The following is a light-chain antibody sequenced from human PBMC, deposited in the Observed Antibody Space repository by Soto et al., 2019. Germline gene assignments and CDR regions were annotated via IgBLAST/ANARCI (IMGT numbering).Light chain of an antibody. J-gene: IGKJ4*01. CDR1: QSINSNY. CDR3: QQYGTSPPFT. CDR2: GAS. Sequence: EIVLTQSPGTLSLSPGDRATLSCSASQSINSNYLAWYQQKPGQAPRLLIYGASSRATGIPDRFSGSGSGTDFTLTISRLEPEDFAVYYCQQYGTSPPFTFGVGTKVEIK. V-gene: IGKV3-20*01.